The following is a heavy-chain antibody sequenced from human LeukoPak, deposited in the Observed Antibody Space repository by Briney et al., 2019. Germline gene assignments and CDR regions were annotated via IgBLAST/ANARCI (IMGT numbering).Heavy chain of an antibody. Sequence: SETLSLTCTVSGGSISSSNYYWGWIRQPPGKGLEWIGSIYYSGSTYYNPSLKSRVTISVDTSKNQFSLKLSSVTAADTAVYYCARPRYSSSWAFDYWGQGTLVTVSS. CDR2: IYYSGST. V-gene: IGHV4-39*01. CDR1: GGSISSSNYY. J-gene: IGHJ4*02. D-gene: IGHD6-13*01. CDR3: ARPRYSSSWAFDY.